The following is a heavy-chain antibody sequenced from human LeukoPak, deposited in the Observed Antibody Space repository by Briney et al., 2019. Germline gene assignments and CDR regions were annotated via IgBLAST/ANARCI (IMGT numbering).Heavy chain of an antibody. Sequence: PSETLSLTCTVSGGSISSGGYQWSWIRQHPGKGLEWIGYIYYSGSTDYNPSLKSRVIISVDTSKNQFSLKLRSVTAADTAVYFCARVGGGRMVRGLINGMDVWGQGTTVTVSS. V-gene: IGHV4-31*03. D-gene: IGHD3-10*01. CDR2: IYYSGST. CDR3: ARVGGGRMVRGLINGMDV. J-gene: IGHJ6*02. CDR1: GGSISSGGYQ.